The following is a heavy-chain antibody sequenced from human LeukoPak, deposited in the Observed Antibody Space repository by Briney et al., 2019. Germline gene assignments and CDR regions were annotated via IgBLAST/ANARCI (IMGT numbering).Heavy chain of an antibody. CDR2: INHSGST. CDR3: ARDGSGSYFRSRRWDYFDY. J-gene: IGHJ4*02. D-gene: IGHD1-26*01. Sequence: SETLSPTGAVYGGSFSGYYWSWIRQPPGKGLEWIGEINHSGSTNYNPSLKSRVTISVDTSKNQFSLKLSSVTAADTAVYYCARDGSGSYFRSRRWDYFDYWGQGTLVTVSS. CDR1: GGSFSGYY. V-gene: IGHV4-34*01.